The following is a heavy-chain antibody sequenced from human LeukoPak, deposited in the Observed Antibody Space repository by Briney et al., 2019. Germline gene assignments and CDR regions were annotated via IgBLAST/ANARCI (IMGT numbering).Heavy chain of an antibody. J-gene: IGHJ5*02. D-gene: IGHD2-15*01. CDR1: GFTFSNYA. Sequence: GGSLRLSCAASGFTFSNYAMSWVRQAPGKGLEWVSAISGSGGSTYYADSVKGRFTISRDNSKNSLYLQMNSLRAEDTAVYYCAKSRHIVVVVAAIGEWFDPWGQGTLVTVSS. CDR2: ISGSGGST. CDR3: AKSRHIVVVVAAIGEWFDP. V-gene: IGHV3-23*01.